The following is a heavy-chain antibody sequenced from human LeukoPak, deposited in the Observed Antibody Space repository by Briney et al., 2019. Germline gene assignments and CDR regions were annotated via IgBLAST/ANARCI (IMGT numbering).Heavy chain of an antibody. V-gene: IGHV1-69*05. D-gene: IGHD3-3*01. CDR3: ARDVKATYYDFWSGPPEAFDI. J-gene: IGHJ3*02. Sequence: SVKVSCKASGGTFSSYAISWVRQAPGQGLEWMGEIIPIFGTANYAQKFQGRVTITTGESTSTAYMELSSLRSEDTAVYYCARDVKATYYDFWSGPPEAFDIWGQGTMVTVSS. CDR1: GGTFSSYA. CDR2: IIPIFGTA.